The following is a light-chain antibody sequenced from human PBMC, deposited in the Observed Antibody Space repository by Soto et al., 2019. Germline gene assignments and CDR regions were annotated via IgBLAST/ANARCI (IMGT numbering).Light chain of an antibody. Sequence: DIQMTQSPTSLSASVGDRVTITCQASQDISIHLYWFQQKSGKAPQLLIHDAYKMKTGVPSRCRGDGSGTNFTFTISSLQPEDIATDYCQQFDRLPPNFGPGTKV. J-gene: IGKJ3*01. V-gene: IGKV1-33*01. CDR3: QQFDRLPPN. CDR2: DAY. CDR1: QDISIH.